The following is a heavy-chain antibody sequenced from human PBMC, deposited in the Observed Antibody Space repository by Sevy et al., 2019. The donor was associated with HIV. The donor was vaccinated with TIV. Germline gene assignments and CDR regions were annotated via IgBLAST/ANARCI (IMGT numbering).Heavy chain of an antibody. CDR3: VAANTWEDY. Sequence: GGSLRLSCSASGFTFSSYWMHWVRQAPGKGLVWVSGVNSDGSSTNYADSVKGRFTISRDSAKNTLYPQMNSLRAEDTAVYFCVAANTWEDYWGQGTLVTVSS. D-gene: IGHD1-26*01. V-gene: IGHV3-74*01. CDR2: VNSDGSST. J-gene: IGHJ4*02. CDR1: GFTFSSYW.